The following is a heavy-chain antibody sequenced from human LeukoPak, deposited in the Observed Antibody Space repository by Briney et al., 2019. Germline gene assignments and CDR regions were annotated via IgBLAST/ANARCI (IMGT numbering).Heavy chain of an antibody. CDR3: ASPSRRYYYGSGSPVPLAY. CDR2: INHSGST. V-gene: IGHV4-34*01. D-gene: IGHD3-10*01. J-gene: IGHJ4*02. CDR1: GGSFSGYY. Sequence: PSETLSLTCDVYGGSFSGYYCSWIRQPPGKGLEWVGEINHSGSTNYNPSLKSRVTISVDTSKNQFSLKLSSVTAADTAVYYCASPSRRYYYGSGSPVPLAYWGQEPLVTVSS.